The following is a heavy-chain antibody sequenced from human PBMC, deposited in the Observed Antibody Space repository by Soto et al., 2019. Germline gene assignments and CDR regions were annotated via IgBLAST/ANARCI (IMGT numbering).Heavy chain of an antibody. D-gene: IGHD6-19*01. CDR2: IGPAGDT. Sequence: GGSLRLSCAASGFTLSYSGIHWVRQVTGEGLEWVSAIGPAGDTHYTDSVKGRFTISRENAKNFLYLQMNSLRAEDTAIYYCTRSLAGAFDIWGQGTMVTVSS. J-gene: IGHJ3*02. CDR1: GFTLSYSG. CDR3: TRSLAGAFDI. V-gene: IGHV3-13*01.